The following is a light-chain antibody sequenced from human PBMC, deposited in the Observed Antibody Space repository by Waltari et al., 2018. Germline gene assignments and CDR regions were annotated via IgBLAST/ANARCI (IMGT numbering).Light chain of an antibody. CDR2: KIC. V-gene: IGKV2-30*02. CDR3: MQGSHWPRT. Sequence: DVVLTQSPLFLHVPLGQPASLPCRSRQSPVPSDGTTHLNLFHLRPGRSQWRLIYKICRRESGVPDRFSGSGSGTDFTLKISRVEAEDVGVYYCMQGSHWPRTFGQGTKLEI. CDR1: QSPVPSDGTTH. J-gene: IGKJ2*01.